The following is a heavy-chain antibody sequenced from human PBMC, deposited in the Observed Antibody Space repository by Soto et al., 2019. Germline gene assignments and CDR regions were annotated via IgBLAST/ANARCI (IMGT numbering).Heavy chain of an antibody. CDR1: GETFSFYS. CDR3: ATSYGSGYRAFDH. D-gene: IGHD3-10*01. V-gene: IGHV1-69*04. Sequence: QVQLVQSGAEVKRPGSSVKVSCKASGETFSFYSINWVRQAPGLGLEWMGRVNPILSMSNYAQRFQGRVTMTADKSTSTAYMELSGLRSADTSMYYCATSYGSGYRAFDHWGQGALVTVSS. J-gene: IGHJ4*02. CDR2: VNPILSMS.